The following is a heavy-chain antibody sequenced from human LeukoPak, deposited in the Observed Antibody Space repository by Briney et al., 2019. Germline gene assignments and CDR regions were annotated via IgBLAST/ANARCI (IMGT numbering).Heavy chain of an antibody. J-gene: IGHJ5*02. V-gene: IGHV4-4*07. CDR3: ARNRGLDFPLTLGFDP. CDR2: IYTSGST. CDR1: GGPISSYY. Sequence: SETLSLTCTVSGGPISSYYWSWIRQPAGKGLEWIGRIYTSGSTNYNPSLKSRVTMSVDTSKNQFSLKLSSVTAADTAVYYCARNRGLDFPLTLGFDPWGQGTLVTVSS. D-gene: IGHD3/OR15-3a*01.